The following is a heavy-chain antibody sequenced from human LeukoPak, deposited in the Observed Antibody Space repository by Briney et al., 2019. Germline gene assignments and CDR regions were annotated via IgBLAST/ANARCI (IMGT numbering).Heavy chain of an antibody. V-gene: IGHV1-69*04. CDR2: IIPILDLT. Sequence: ASVKVSCKASGGTFNHFGINWVRQAPGQGLEWMGRIIPILDLTKYAPKIQDRVTITADKSTSTAYMELNSLRSEDTAVYFCARDPHYYDSSGYQQPYNWFDPWGQGTLVTVSS. CDR3: ARDPHYYDSSGYQQPYNWFDP. J-gene: IGHJ5*02. CDR1: GGTFNHFG. D-gene: IGHD3-22*01.